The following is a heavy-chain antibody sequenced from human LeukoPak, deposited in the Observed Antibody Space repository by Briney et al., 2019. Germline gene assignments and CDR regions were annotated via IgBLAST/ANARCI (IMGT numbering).Heavy chain of an antibody. CDR3: TTVGSSRYYYYFDY. V-gene: IGHV3-15*01. J-gene: IGHJ4*02. D-gene: IGHD3-22*01. Sequence: PGGSLRLSCAASGFTFNHAWMSWVRQAPGKELEWVGRIKSKTDGATTEYAAPVKGRFTISRDDSKNTLYLQMNSLKTEDTAVYYCTTVGSSRYYYYFDYWGQGSLVTVSS. CDR2: IKSKTDGATT. CDR1: GFTFNHAW.